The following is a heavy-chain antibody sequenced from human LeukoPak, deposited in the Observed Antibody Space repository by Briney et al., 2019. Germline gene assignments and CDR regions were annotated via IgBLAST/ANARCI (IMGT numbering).Heavy chain of an antibody. D-gene: IGHD2-2*01. J-gene: IGHJ6*02. CDR2: ISAYNGNT. CDR3: ARDFPVCSSTSCYRDYYYYGMDV. V-gene: IGHV1-18*01. CDR1: GYIFTSYG. Sequence: ASVKVSCKASGYIFTSYGISWVRQAPGQGLEWMGWISAYNGNTNYAQKLQGRVTMTTDTSTSTAYMELRSLRSDDTAVYYCARDFPVCSSTSCYRDYYYYGMDVWGQGTTVTVSS.